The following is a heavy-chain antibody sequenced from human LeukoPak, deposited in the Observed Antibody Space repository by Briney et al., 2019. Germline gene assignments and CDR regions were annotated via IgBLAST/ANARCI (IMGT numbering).Heavy chain of an antibody. D-gene: IGHD5-18*01. CDR1: GGTSSSYA. J-gene: IGHJ4*02. CDR2: IIPIFDTA. CDR3: ATRDRERGYSYH. Sequence: RASVKVSCKASGGTSSSYAISWVRQAPGQGLEWMGGIIPIFDTANYAQKFQGSVTITADTSTTTAYLELSSLRAEDTAVYYCATRDRERGYSYHWGQGTLVTVSS. V-gene: IGHV1-69*06.